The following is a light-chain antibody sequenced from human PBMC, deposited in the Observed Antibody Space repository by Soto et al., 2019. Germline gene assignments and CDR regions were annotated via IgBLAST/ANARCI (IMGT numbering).Light chain of an antibody. CDR2: RTD. CDR1: SSTFANNY. Sequence: QSALTQPPSVCGTPGQRVSISCSGDSSTFANNYVHWYQQVPGAAPKLLMYRTDQRPSGVPERFSGSKSGTSASLTISGLRPEDEAQYYCAAYTGNWNGPVFGGGTKLTVL. V-gene: IGLV1-47*01. J-gene: IGLJ2*01. CDR3: AAYTGNWNGPV.